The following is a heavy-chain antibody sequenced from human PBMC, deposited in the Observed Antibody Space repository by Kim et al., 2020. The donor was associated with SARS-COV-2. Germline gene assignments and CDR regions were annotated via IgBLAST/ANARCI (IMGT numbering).Heavy chain of an antibody. CDR1: GFTFSNYA. CDR2: ISGSGYST. D-gene: IGHD6-19*01. V-gene: IGHV3-23*01. J-gene: IGHJ5*02. CDR3: AKRVVYLQWLTQGGNWFDP. Sequence: GGSLRLSCAASGFTFSNYAMSWVRQAPGKGLEWVSAISGSGYSTYYADSVKGRFTISRDNSKNTLYLQMNTLRAEDTAVYYCAKRVVYLQWLTQGGNWFDPWGQGTLVTVSS.